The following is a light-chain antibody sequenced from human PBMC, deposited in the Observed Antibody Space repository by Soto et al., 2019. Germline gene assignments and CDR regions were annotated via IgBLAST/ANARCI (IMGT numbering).Light chain of an antibody. CDR2: RNN. J-gene: IGLJ3*02. CDR3: ATWDDSPSGRV. V-gene: IGLV1-47*01. Sequence: QPVLTQAPSASGTPGQRVTISCSGSSSNIGSNYVYWYQQLPGTAPKLLIYRNNQRPSGVPDRFSGSKSGTSASLAISGLRSVDEADYYCATWDDSPSGRVFGGGTKLTVL. CDR1: SSNIGSNY.